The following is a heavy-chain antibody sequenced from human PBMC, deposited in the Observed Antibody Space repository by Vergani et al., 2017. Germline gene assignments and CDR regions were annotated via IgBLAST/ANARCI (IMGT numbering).Heavy chain of an antibody. CDR1: GFTFIMHA. J-gene: IGHJ1*01. CDR3: TTAWGLYYLHGEYFQY. V-gene: IGHV3-23*01. CDR2: LSASDRRT. Sequence: EVQLLESGGDLVQPGGSLRLSCAASGFTFIMHAMSWVRQAPGKGLEWVSTLSASDRRTHYADSVKGRFTISRDISKNTLFLHMNSLRPEDTAVYYCTTAWGLYYLHGEYFQYWGRGTLVSVSS. D-gene: IGHD3-10*01.